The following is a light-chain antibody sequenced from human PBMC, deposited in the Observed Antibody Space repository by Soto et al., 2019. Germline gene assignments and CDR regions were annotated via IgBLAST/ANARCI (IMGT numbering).Light chain of an antibody. CDR3: QHYASLPIT. CDR1: QSVSSSY. V-gene: IGKV3-20*01. Sequence: EIVLTQSPGTLSLSPGERATLSCRASQSVSSSYLAWYQQKPGQPPRLLIYGASSRATGIPDRFSGSGSGTDFTLTISRLEPEAFAVFYCQHYASLPITFGQGTRLETK. J-gene: IGKJ5*01. CDR2: GAS.